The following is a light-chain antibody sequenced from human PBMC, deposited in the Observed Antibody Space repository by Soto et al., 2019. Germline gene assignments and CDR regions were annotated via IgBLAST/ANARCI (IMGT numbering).Light chain of an antibody. CDR3: SSYVGGNNYV. CDR2: EVT. J-gene: IGLJ1*01. CDR1: SSDVGGYNY. V-gene: IGLV2-8*01. Sequence: QSVLTQPPSASGSPGQSVTISCTGTSSDVGGYNYVSWYQQHPGKAPKLMIYEVTKRPSGVPDRFSGSKSGNTASLTVSGLQAEDEADYYCSSYVGGNNYVFGTGTKVTVL.